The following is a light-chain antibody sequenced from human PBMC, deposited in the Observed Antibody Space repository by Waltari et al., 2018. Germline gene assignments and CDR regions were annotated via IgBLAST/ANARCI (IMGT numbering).Light chain of an antibody. CDR2: TTD. V-gene: IGLV1-44*01. J-gene: IGLJ2*01. CDR3: AVWDDSLNGPL. Sequence: QSVLTQPPSASGTPGQRVSISCSGSDSHLGSNPVHWYRQLPGTAPKLLIFTTDQRPSGVPDRFSGSKSGTSASLAISGLQSEDEAEYHCAVWDDSLNGPLFGGGTKLTVL. CDR1: DSHLGSNP.